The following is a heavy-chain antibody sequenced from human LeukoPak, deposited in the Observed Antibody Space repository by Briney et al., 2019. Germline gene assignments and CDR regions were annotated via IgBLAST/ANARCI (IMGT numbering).Heavy chain of an antibody. CDR1: GYSISSGYY. CDR3: ASRGGTYYDFWSGYYVYEGDY. V-gene: IGHV4-38-2*02. CDR2: IYHSGST. J-gene: IGHJ4*02. D-gene: IGHD3-3*01. Sequence: SETLSLTCTVSGYSISSGYYWGWIRQPPGKGLEWIGSIYHSGSTYYNPSLKSRVTISVDTSKNQFSLELSSVTAADTAVYYCASRGGTYYDFWSGYYVYEGDYWGQGTLVTVSS.